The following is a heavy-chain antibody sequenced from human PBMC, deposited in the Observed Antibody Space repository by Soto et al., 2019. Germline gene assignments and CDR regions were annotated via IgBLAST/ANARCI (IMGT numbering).Heavy chain of an antibody. CDR2: ISAYNGNT. J-gene: IGHJ3*02. V-gene: IGHV1-18*01. Sequence: QVQLVQSGAEVKKPGASVKVSCKASGYTFTSYGISWVRQAPGQGLEWMGWISAYNGNTNYAQKLKGRVTMTTDTSTSTAYMEVRSLRSDDTAVYYCAREWMVRGVDAFNIWGQGTRVTVSS. D-gene: IGHD3-10*01. CDR3: AREWMVRGVDAFNI. CDR1: GYTFTSYG.